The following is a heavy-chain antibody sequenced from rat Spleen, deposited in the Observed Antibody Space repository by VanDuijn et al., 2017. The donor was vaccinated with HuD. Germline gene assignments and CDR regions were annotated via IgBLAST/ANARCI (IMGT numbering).Heavy chain of an antibody. V-gene: IGHV5-29*01. CDR1: GFAFSDFF. CDR2: ISSDGSTT. J-gene: IGHJ2*01. CDR3: ARGVGTNYFDY. Sequence: EVRLVESDGGLVQPGGSLKLSCAASGFAFSDFFMAWVRQAPAKGLEWVATISSDGSTTYYRDSAKGRFTISRDNAKSTLYLQVDRLRSEDTTTYYCARGVGTNYFDYWGQGVMVTVSS. D-gene: IGHD4-3*01.